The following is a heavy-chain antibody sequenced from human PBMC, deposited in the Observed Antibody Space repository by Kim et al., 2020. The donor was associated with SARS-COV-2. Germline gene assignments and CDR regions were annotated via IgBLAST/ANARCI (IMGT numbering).Heavy chain of an antibody. J-gene: IGHJ4*02. V-gene: IGHV3-49*03. CDR2: IRSKAYGGTT. CDR3: GTSCYEKGSLDY. Sequence: GGSLRLSCTASGFTFGDYAMSWFRQAPGKGLEWVGFIRSKAYGGTTEYAASVKGRFTISRDDSKSIAYLQMNSLKTEDTAVYYCGTSCYEKGSLDYWGQGTLVTVSS. D-gene: IGHD2-2*01. CDR1: GFTFGDYA.